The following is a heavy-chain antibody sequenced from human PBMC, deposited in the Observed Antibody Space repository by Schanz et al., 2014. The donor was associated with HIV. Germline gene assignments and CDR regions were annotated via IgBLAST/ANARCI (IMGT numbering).Heavy chain of an antibody. CDR3: ASSITISGVVYAMDV. V-gene: IGHV4-34*02. J-gene: IGHJ6*02. D-gene: IGHD3-3*01. CDR1: GSSVTYFY. CDR2: VNHSGDA. Sequence: QVHLQQWGAGLLKPSETLSLTCAVYGSSVTYFYWSWIRQSPGKGLEWIAEVNHSGDANHNPSLKSRVAMSVETSKTQFSLTLNSVPAADSAVYYCASSITISGVVYAMDVWGQGTPVTVSS.